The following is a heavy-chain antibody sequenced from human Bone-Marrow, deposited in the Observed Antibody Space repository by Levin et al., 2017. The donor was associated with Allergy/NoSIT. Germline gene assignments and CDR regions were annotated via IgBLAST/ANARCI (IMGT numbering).Heavy chain of an antibody. CDR1: GFTFRSYG. J-gene: IGHJ6*02. CDR3: ARDIGYEATFYGLDV. CDR2: IWYSGSHQ. Sequence: SCAASGFTFRSYGMHWVRQAPGKGLEWVAVIWYSGSHQYYADSVKGRFTISRDSSKNTLFLQMNNVTVEDTAVYFCARDIGYEATFYGLDVWGQGTTVTVSS. D-gene: IGHD5-12*01. V-gene: IGHV3-33*01.